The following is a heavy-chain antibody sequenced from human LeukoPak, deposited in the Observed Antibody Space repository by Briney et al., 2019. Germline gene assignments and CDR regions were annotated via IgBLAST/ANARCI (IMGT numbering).Heavy chain of an antibody. CDR3: AKDTSSGSADYYFDY. D-gene: IGHD6-19*01. V-gene: IGHV3-30*18. CDR2: ISYDGSNK. CDR1: GFTFSSYG. J-gene: IGHJ4*02. Sequence: GGSLRLSCAASGFTFSSYGMHWVRQAPGKGLEWVAVISYDGSNKYYADSVKGRFTISRDNSKNTLYLQMNSLRAEDTAVYYCAKDTSSGSADYYFDYWGQGTLVTVSS.